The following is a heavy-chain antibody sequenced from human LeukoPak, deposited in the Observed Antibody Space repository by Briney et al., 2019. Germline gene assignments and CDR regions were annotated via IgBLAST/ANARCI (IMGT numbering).Heavy chain of an antibody. D-gene: IGHD5-18*01. CDR3: AKGRGYSYGLYYFDY. V-gene: IGHV3-23*01. CDR1: GFTFSSYA. J-gene: IGHJ4*02. Sequence: GGSLRFSCAASGFTFSSYAMSWVRQAPGKGLEWVSAISGSGGSTYYADSVKGRFTISRDNSKNTLYLQMNSLRAEDTAVYYCAKGRGYSYGLYYFDYWGQGTLVTVSS. CDR2: ISGSGGST.